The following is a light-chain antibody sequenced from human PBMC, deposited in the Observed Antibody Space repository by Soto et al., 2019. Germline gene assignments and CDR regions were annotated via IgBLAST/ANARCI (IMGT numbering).Light chain of an antibody. Sequence: DTVLTQSPATLSLSPGERATLSCRASLDVFTHLGWYQHRPGQAPRLLIYDASNRANGIPARFSGSGSGTDFTLTISSLEPEDSGVYYCQQRSTWPPAFGQGTKPEIK. J-gene: IGKJ2*01. CDR1: LDVFTH. CDR3: QQRSTWPPA. V-gene: IGKV3-11*01. CDR2: DAS.